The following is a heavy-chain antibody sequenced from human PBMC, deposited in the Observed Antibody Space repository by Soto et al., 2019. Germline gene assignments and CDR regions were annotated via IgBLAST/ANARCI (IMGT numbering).Heavy chain of an antibody. CDR3: ARVGTYYGSGSPYYSDY. D-gene: IGHD3-10*01. CDR1: GFTFSSYS. CDR2: FRTGADDGTT. J-gene: IGHJ4*02. Sequence: GGSLRLSCAASGFTFSSYSMSWVRQAPGKGLEWVSGFRTGADDGTTYYADSVQGRFTISRDNAKNSLYLQMNSLRAEDTAVYYCARVGTYYGSGSPYYSDYWGQGTLVTVSS. V-gene: IGHV3-23*01.